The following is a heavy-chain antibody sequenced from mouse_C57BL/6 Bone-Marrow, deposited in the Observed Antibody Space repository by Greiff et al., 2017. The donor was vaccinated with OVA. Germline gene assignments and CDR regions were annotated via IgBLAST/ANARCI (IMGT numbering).Heavy chain of an antibody. CDR2: IYPRSGNT. D-gene: IGHD1-1*01. CDR3: AREDYGSSYDWYFDV. CDR1: GYTFTSYG. J-gene: IGHJ1*03. V-gene: IGHV1-81*01. Sequence: QVQLQQSGAELARPGASVKLSCKASGYTFTSYGISWVKQRTGQGLEWIGEIYPRSGNTYYNEKFKGKATLTADKSSSTAYMELRSLRSEDSAVYFWAREDYGSSYDWYFDVWGTGTTVTVSS.